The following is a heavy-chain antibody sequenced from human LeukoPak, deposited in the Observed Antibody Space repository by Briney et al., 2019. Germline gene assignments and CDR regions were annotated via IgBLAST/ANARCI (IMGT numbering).Heavy chain of an antibody. V-gene: IGHV4-39*01. J-gene: IGHJ4*02. CDR1: GFSFGNYW. CDR2: IYYSGST. CDR3: ARQQDPIDY. Sequence: PGGSLRLSCSASGFSFGNYWMSWVRQSPGKGLEWIGSIYYSGSTYYNPSLKSRVTISVDTSKNQFSLKLSSVTAADTAVYYCARQQDPIDYWGQGTLVTVSS.